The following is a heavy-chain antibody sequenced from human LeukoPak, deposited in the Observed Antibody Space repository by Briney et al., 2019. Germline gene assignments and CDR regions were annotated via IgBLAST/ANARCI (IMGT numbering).Heavy chain of an antibody. D-gene: IGHD3-3*01. V-gene: IGHV1-69*13. Sequence: GASVKVSCKASGYTFTSYAISWVRQAPGQGLEWMGGIIPIFGTANYAQKFQGRVTITAGESTSTAYMELSSLRSEDTAVYYCARVLDYDFWSGSSDWGQGTLVTVSS. CDR2: IIPIFGTA. CDR1: GYTFTSYA. J-gene: IGHJ4*02. CDR3: ARVLDYDFWSGSSD.